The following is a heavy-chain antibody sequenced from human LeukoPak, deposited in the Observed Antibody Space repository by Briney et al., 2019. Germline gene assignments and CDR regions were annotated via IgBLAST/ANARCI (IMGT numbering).Heavy chain of an antibody. CDR1: GGSINSGDYY. V-gene: IGHV4-39*07. CDR3: ATGRIVGATSSAFDI. D-gene: IGHD1-26*01. Sequence: PSETLSLTCTVSGGSINSGDYYWVWIRQPPGKGLEWIGSIYYSGSTSYNPSLKSRVTISVDTSKNQFSLKLSSVTAADTAVYYCATGRIVGATSSAFDIWGQGTMVTVSS. CDR2: IYYSGST. J-gene: IGHJ3*02.